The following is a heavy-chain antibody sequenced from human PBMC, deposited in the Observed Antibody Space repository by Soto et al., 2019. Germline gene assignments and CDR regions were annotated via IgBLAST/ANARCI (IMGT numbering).Heavy chain of an antibody. Sequence: EVHLVESGGGLVLPGGSLRLSCAASGFTFSIYWMSWVRQTPGKGLEWVGNINPDGSEKYYVDSVRGRFTISRDNAANSLYLQMNSLRAEDTAVYYCARTMTARTDDYWGQGTLVTVSS. CDR2: INPDGSEK. CDR3: ARTMTARTDDY. CDR1: GFTFSIYW. V-gene: IGHV3-7*01. J-gene: IGHJ4*02. D-gene: IGHD3-22*01.